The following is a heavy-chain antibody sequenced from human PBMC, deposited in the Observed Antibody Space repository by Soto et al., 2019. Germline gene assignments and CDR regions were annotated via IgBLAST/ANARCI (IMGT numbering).Heavy chain of an antibody. D-gene: IGHD5-12*01. V-gene: IGHV3-23*01. J-gene: IGHJ4*02. CDR1: GFTFSSYA. CDR3: AKGSDIVATTPSDY. Sequence: GGSLRLSCAASGFTFSSYAMSWVRQAPGEGLEWVSAISGSGGSTHYADSVKGRFTISRDNSRNTLYLQMNSLRAEDTAVYYCAKGSDIVATTPSDYWGQGTLVTVSS. CDR2: ISGSGGST.